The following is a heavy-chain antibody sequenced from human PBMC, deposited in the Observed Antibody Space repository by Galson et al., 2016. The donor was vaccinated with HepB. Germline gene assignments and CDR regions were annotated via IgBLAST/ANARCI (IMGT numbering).Heavy chain of an antibody. CDR3: AKDDDDYNDAFDI. CDR1: GFTFRSYT. CDR2: ISGSGVGT. J-gene: IGHJ3*02. Sequence: SLRLSCAASGFTFRSYTMSWVRQAPGKGLEWVSAISGSGVGTYYADSVEGRFTVSRDNSKNTLYLQMNSLRAEDTAVYYCAKDDDDYNDAFDIWGQGTMVTVSS. V-gene: IGHV3-23*01. D-gene: IGHD5-24*01.